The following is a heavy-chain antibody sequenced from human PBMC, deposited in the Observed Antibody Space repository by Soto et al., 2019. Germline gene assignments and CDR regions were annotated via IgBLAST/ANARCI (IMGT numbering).Heavy chain of an antibody. V-gene: IGHV3-23*01. J-gene: IGHJ4*02. Sequence: GGSLRLSCAASGFTFSSYAMSWVRQAPGKGLEWVSAISGSGGSTYYVDSVKGRFTISRDNAKNSLYLQMNSLRAEDSAVYYCARIYDILTGYYRPSFDYWGQGSLVTVSS. CDR2: ISGSGGST. CDR1: GFTFSSYA. CDR3: ARIYDILTGYYRPSFDY. D-gene: IGHD3-9*01.